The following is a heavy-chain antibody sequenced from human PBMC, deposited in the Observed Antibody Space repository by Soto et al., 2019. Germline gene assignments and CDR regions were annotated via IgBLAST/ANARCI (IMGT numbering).Heavy chain of an antibody. J-gene: IGHJ5*02. CDR3: ARVVPGAEAWFGP. D-gene: IGHD2-2*01. V-gene: IGHV1-18*01. CDR1: GYTFSNCG. Sequence: ASVKVSCKTSGYTFSNCGITWVRQAPGQPLEWLGWISLYSDGTNYAQKFQGRVSMTTDTSTTTAYMELRSLRSDDTAVYYCARVVPGAEAWFGPWGQGTLVTVSS. CDR2: ISLYSDGT.